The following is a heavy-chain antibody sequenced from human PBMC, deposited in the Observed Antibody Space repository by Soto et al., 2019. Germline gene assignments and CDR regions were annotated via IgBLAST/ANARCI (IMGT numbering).Heavy chain of an antibody. Sequence: GGSLRLSCAASGFTFDDYAMHWVRQAPGKGLEWVSGISWNSGSIGYADSVKGRFTISRDNAKNSLYLQMNSLRAEDTALYYCAKDVRENSWYYFDYWGQGTLVTVSS. V-gene: IGHV3-9*01. CDR2: ISWNSGSI. J-gene: IGHJ4*02. D-gene: IGHD6-13*01. CDR1: GFTFDDYA. CDR3: AKDVRENSWYYFDY.